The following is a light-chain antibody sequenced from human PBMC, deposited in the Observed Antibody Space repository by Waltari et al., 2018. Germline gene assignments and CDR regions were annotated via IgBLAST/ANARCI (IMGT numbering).Light chain of an antibody. V-gene: IGKV6-21*02. CDR2: FAS. J-gene: IGKJ2*01. CDR3: HQSSVLPYT. Sequence: EIVLTQSPDFQSVAPKEKVTITCRTSQSIGSTLHWYQQKPDQSPKLLIKFASQSISGVPSRFSGSGSGTDFTLTISSLEAEDAATYYCHQSSVLPYTFGQGAKLEIK. CDR1: QSIGST.